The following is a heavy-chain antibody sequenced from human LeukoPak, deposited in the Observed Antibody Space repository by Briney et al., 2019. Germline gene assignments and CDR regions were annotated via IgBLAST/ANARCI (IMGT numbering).Heavy chain of an antibody. CDR2: ISAYNGNT. CDR1: GYTFSSYG. J-gene: IGHJ4*02. V-gene: IGHV1-18*01. Sequence: ASVKVSCKASGYTFSSYGISWVRQAPGQGLEWMGWISAYNGNTKYAQKLQGRVTMTTDTSTSTAYMELRSLRSDDTAVYYCARGFPPRIYYDSSGYYSYYFDYWGQGTLVTVSS. D-gene: IGHD3-22*01. CDR3: ARGFPPRIYYDSSGYYSYYFDY.